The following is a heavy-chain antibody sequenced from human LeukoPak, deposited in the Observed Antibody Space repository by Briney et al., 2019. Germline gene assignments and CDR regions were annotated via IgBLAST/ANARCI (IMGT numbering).Heavy chain of an antibody. CDR1: GYTFTGYY. Sequence: ASVKVSCKASGYTFTGYYMHWVRQAPGQGLEWMGWINPNSGGTNYAQKVQGRVTMTTDTSTSTAYMGLRSLRSDDTAVYYCARVGQYCSSASCFDYWGQGTLVTVSS. D-gene: IGHD2-2*01. CDR2: INPNSGGT. CDR3: ARVGQYCSSASCFDY. J-gene: IGHJ4*02. V-gene: IGHV1-2*02.